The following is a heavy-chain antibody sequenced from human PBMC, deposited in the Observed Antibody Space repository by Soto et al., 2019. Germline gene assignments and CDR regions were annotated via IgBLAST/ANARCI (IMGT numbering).Heavy chain of an antibody. CDR1: GFTFSSYS. J-gene: IGHJ4*02. D-gene: IGHD3-10*01. CDR2: ISSSSSTI. V-gene: IGHV3-48*02. CDR3: ARDLITMVRGVTRFDY. Sequence: PGGSLRLSCAASGFTFSSYSMNWVRQAPWKGLEWVSYISSSSSTIYYADSVKGRFTISRDNAKNSLYLQMNSLRDEDTAVYYCARDLITMVRGVTRFDYWGQGTLVTVSS.